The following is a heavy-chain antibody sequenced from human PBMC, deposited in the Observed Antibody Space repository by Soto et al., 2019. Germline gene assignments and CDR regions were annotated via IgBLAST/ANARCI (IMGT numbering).Heavy chain of an antibody. CDR2: IYSGGST. Sequence: PVGSLRLSCAASGFTVSSNYMSWVRQAPGKGLEWVSVIYSGGSTYYADSVKGRFTISRDNSKNTLYLQMNSLRAEDTAVYYCARHSGYDGGYYYYYMDVWGKGTTVTVSS. CDR1: GFTVSSNY. CDR3: ARHSGYDGGYYYYYMDV. V-gene: IGHV3-66*04. D-gene: IGHD5-12*01. J-gene: IGHJ6*03.